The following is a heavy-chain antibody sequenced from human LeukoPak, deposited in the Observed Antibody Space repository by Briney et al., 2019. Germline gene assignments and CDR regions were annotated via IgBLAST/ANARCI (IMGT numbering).Heavy chain of an antibody. V-gene: IGHV3-23*01. CDR2: ISGSGGSR. J-gene: IGHJ4*02. CDR3: AKASHGDVVVVAAARLDS. CDR1: GFTFSSYG. D-gene: IGHD2-15*01. Sequence: GGSLRLSCAASGFTFSSYGMSWVRQAPGKGLEWVSAISGSGGSRYYAASVKGRFTISRDNSKNTLYLQMNTLRAEDTAVYYCAKASHGDVVVVAAARLDSWGQGTLVTVSS.